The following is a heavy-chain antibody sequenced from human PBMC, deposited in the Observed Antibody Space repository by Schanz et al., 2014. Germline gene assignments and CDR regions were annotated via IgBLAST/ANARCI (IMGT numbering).Heavy chain of an antibody. D-gene: IGHD3-10*01. CDR3: ALREKPYGPFAS. V-gene: IGHV4-30-2*06. CDR1: GGSISSGGYS. CDR2: IYYSGNT. J-gene: IGHJ4*02. Sequence: LQLQESGSGLMKPSQTLSLTCAVSGGSISSGGYSWNWIRQSPGKGLEWIGYIYYSGNTYYNPSLKNRVTISVDRSKNQFALRLDSVTAADTAVYYCALREKPYGPFASWGQGALVTVSS.